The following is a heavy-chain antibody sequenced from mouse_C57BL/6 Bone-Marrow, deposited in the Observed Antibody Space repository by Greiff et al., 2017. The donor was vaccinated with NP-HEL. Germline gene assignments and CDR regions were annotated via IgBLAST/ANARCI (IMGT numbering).Heavy chain of an antibody. J-gene: IGHJ3*01. CDR2: IDSSDSYT. CDR3: ARGGLLPAWFAY. V-gene: IGHV1-50*01. CDR1: GYTFTSYW. Sequence: QVQLKQSGAELVKPGASVKLSCKASGYTFTSYWMQWVKQRPGQGLEWIGEIDSSDSYTNYNQKFKGKATLTVDTSSSTAYMQLSSLTSEDSAVYYCARGGLLPAWFAYWGQGTLVTVSA. D-gene: IGHD2-3*01.